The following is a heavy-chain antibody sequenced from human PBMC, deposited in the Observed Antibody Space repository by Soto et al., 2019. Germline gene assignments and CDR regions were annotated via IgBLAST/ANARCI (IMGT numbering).Heavy chain of an antibody. CDR3: ARGRNIVVVPAAKPDYYYYMDV. CDR2: ISAYNGNT. Sequence: ASVKVSCKASGYTFTSYGISWVRQAPGQGLEWMGWISAYNGNTNYAQKLQGRVTMTTDTSTSTAYMELRSLRSDDTAVYYCARGRNIVVVPAAKPDYYYYMDVWGKGTTVTVSS. J-gene: IGHJ6*03. V-gene: IGHV1-18*01. D-gene: IGHD2-2*02. CDR1: GYTFTSYG.